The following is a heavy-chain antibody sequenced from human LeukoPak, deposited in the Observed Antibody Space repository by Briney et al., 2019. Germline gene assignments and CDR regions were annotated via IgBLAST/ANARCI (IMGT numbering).Heavy chain of an antibody. V-gene: IGHV4-39*01. CDR2: IYYSGST. J-gene: IGHJ3*02. CDR1: GGSISSSTYY. Sequence: SDTLSLTCTLSGGSISSSTYYWSWIRQPPGKGLEWIGSIYYSGSTYYNPSLKSRVTISVDTSKNQFSLKLSSVTAADTAVYYCARQGSGGRAFDIWGQGTVVTVSS. CDR3: ARQGSGGRAFDI.